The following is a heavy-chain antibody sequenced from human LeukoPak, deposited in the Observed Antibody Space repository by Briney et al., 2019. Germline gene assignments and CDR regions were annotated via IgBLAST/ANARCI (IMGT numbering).Heavy chain of an antibody. CDR2: ISYDGSNK. CDR3: AKSPKSPAISMVRGVSSYNYYMDV. Sequence: GGSLRLSCAASGFTFSSYAMHWVRQAPGKGLEWVAVISYDGSNKYYADSVKGRFTISRDNSKNTLYLQMNSLRVEDTAVYYCAKSPKSPAISMVRGVSSYNYYMDVWGTGTTVTISS. CDR1: GFTFSSYA. D-gene: IGHD3-10*01. J-gene: IGHJ6*03. V-gene: IGHV3-30*04.